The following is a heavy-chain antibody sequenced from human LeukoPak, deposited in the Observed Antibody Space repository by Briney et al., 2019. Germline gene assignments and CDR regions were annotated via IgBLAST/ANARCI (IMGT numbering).Heavy chain of an antibody. V-gene: IGHV4-59*08. CDR2: IYYSGST. Sequence: SETLSLTCTASGGSISSYYWSWIRQPPGKGLEWIGYIYYSGSTNYNPSLKSRVTISVDTSKNQFSLKLSSVTAADTAVYYCARHGGYSYGSYFDYWGQGTLVTVSS. D-gene: IGHD5-18*01. CDR1: GGSISSYY. J-gene: IGHJ4*02. CDR3: ARHGGYSYGSYFDY.